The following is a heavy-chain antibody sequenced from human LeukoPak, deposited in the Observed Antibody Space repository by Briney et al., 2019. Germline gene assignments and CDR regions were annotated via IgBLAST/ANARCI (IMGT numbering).Heavy chain of an antibody. V-gene: IGHV3-23*01. CDR2: ISDSGGST. CDR3: ALRDAFDI. Sequence: GGSLRLSCAASGFTVSSNYMSWVRQAPGKGLEWISVISDSGGSTYYADSVKGRFTFSRDNSKNTLYLQMNSLRGEDTAVYYCALRDAFDIWGQGTMVTVSS. D-gene: IGHD4-17*01. J-gene: IGHJ3*02. CDR1: GFTVSSNY.